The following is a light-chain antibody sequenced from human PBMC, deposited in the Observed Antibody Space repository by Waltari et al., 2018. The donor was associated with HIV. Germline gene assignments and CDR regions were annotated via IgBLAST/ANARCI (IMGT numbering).Light chain of an antibody. J-gene: IGKJ4*01. CDR3: QQFNNYPLT. CDR2: DAS. V-gene: IGKV1D-13*01. Sequence: AIRLTQSPSSLSASVGDRITITCRASQGISSALAWYQQRPGKAPKLLIYDASSLKSGVPSRFSGSESGTDFTFTISSLQPEDFATYYCQQFNNYPLTFGGGTKVEI. CDR1: QGISSA.